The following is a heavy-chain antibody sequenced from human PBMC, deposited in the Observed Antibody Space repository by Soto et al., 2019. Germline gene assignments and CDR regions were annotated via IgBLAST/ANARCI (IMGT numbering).Heavy chain of an antibody. CDR2: IDRSDAYT. D-gene: IGHD1-26*01. V-gene: IGHV5-10-1*01. CDR1: GYSFTSYS. CDR3: ARLGAGATTSDWFDP. J-gene: IGHJ5*02. Sequence: GESLKISCKGSGYSFTSYSISWVRQMPGKGLEWMGRIDRSDAYTNYSPSFQGDVTSSADKYISTAYLQWSSVKGSDTAMYYCARLGAGATTSDWFDPWGQGTLVTVYS.